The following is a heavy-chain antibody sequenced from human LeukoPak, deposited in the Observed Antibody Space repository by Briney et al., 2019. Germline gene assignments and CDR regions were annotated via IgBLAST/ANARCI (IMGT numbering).Heavy chain of an antibody. CDR1: GGSISSYY. D-gene: IGHD3-22*01. CDR3: ARGSTYYYDSSAYAPYYFDY. Sequence: PSETLSLTCTVSGGSISSYYWSWIRQPPGKGLEWIGYIYYSGSTNYNPSLKSRVTISVDTSKNQFSLKLSSVTAADTAVYYCARGSTYYYDSSAYAPYYFDYWGQGTLVTVSS. V-gene: IGHV4-59*12. J-gene: IGHJ4*02. CDR2: IYYSGST.